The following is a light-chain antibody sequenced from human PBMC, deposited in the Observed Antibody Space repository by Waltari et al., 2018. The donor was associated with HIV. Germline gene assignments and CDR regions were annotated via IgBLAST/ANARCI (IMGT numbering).Light chain of an antibody. CDR1: AFPDQY. CDR2: KDS. V-gene: IGLV3-25*03. Sequence: SYELRQPPSVSVSPGQTARITCSGDAFPDQYVYWYQQKPGQAPLLVIFKDSERPSGIPERFSGSSSGTTVTLTVTGVQAEDEADYYCQSVDSSATYWVFGGGTKLTVL. CDR3: QSVDSSATYWV. J-gene: IGLJ3*02.